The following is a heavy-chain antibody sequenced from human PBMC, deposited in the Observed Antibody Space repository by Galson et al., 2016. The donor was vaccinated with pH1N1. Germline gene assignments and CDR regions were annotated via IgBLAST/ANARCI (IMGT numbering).Heavy chain of an antibody. Sequence: TLSLTCTVSGGSISSHYWSWIRQPPGKGLEWIGYIYYSGSTNYNPTLRSRVTISVVTSKNQFSLKLSSVTAADTAVYYCARGPTSGWYNEGSGIDYWGQGTLVTVSS. CDR2: IYYSGST. J-gene: IGHJ4*02. CDR3: ARGPTSGWYNEGSGIDY. D-gene: IGHD6-19*01. V-gene: IGHV4-59*11. CDR1: GGSISSHY.